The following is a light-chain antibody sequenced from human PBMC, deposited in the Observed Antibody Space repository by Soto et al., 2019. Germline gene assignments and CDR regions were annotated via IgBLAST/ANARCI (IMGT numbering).Light chain of an antibody. J-gene: IGKJ3*01. V-gene: IGKV3-20*01. Sequence: EIVLTQSPGTLSLSPGERATFSCRASQSVTSNYLAWHQQKPGQAPRLLIYDASTRATGIPDRFSGSGSGTDFTLTISRLEPEDFAVYYCQQYGSSPFTFGPGTKVDIK. CDR3: QQYGSSPFT. CDR2: DAS. CDR1: QSVTSNY.